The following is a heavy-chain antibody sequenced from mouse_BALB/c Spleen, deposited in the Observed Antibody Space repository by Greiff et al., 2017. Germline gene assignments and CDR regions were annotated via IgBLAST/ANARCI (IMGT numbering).Heavy chain of an antibody. J-gene: IGHJ4*01. CDR1: GYSITSDYA. V-gene: IGHV3-2*02. Sequence: DVQLQESGPGLVKPSQSLSLTCTVTGYSITSDYAWNWIRQFPGNKLEWMGYISYSGSTSYNPSLKSRISITRDTSKNQFFLQLNSVTTEDTATYYCSKWLRREGAMDYWGQGTSVTVSS. CDR2: ISYSGST. CDR3: SKWLRREGAMDY. D-gene: IGHD2-2*01.